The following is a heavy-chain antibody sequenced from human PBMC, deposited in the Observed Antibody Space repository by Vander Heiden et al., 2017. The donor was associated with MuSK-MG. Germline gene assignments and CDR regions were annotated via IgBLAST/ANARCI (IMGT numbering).Heavy chain of an antibody. V-gene: IGHV1-3*01. J-gene: IGHJ3*02. D-gene: IGHD6-19*01. CDR3: ARDLYSSGWYLHDALDI. CDR1: GYTFTSYA. Sequence: QVQLVQSGAEVKKPGASVKVSCKASGYTFTSYAMHWVGQAPGQRLEWMGWINAGNGNTKYSQKFQGRVTITRDTAASTAYMELSSLRSEDTAVYYGARDLYSSGWYLHDALDIWGQGTRGTV. CDR2: INAGNGNT.